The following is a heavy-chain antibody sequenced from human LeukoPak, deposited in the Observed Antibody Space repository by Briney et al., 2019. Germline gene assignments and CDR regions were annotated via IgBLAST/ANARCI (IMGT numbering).Heavy chain of an antibody. CDR1: GYTLTELS. D-gene: IGHD2-2*01. CDR2: FDPEDGET. J-gene: IGHJ3*02. CDR3: ATFNIVVVPAVDDAFDI. V-gene: IGHV1-24*01. Sequence: ASVKVSCKVSGYTLTELSMHWVRQAPGKGLEWMGGFDPEDGETIYAQKFQGRVTMTEDTSTDTAYMELSSLRPEDTAVYYCATFNIVVVPAVDDAFDIWGQGTMVTVSS.